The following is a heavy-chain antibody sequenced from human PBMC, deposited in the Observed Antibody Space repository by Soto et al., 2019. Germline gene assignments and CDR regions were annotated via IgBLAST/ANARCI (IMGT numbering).Heavy chain of an antibody. CDR2: ITNSGDTT. Sequence: EVQLLESGGGLVQPGGSLRLSCAASGFTFSAYAMTWVRQAPGKGLQWVATITNSGDTTYYADSVKGRFIISRDNSKDTMFLQMNSLRAEDTAIYYCAKPAGDSGYYYVGYWGLGTLVAVSS. J-gene: IGHJ4*02. D-gene: IGHD3-22*01. V-gene: IGHV3-23*01. CDR1: GFTFSAYA. CDR3: AKPAGDSGYYYVGY.